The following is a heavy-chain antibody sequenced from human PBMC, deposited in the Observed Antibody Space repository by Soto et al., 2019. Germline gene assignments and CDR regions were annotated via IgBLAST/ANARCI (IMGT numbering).Heavy chain of an antibody. CDR3: AKPRSSYYDFWSGYFHYYYYMDV. V-gene: IGHV3-30*18. D-gene: IGHD3-3*01. CDR2: ISYDGSNK. CDR1: GFTFSSYG. J-gene: IGHJ6*03. Sequence: PGGSLRLSCAASGFTFSSYGMHWVRQAPGKGLEWVAVISYDGSNKYYADSVKGRFTISRDNSKNTLYLQMNSLRAEDTAVYYCAKPRSSYYDFWSGYFHYYYYMDVWGKGTTVTVSS.